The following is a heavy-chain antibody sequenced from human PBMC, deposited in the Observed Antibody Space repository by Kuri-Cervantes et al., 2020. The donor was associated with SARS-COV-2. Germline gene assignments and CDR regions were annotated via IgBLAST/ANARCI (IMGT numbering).Heavy chain of an antibody. Sequence: SVQVSCKASGGTFSSYAISWVRQAPGQGLEWMGGIIPIFGTANYAQKFQGRVTITTDESTSTAYMELSSLRSEDTAVYYCARGALYWGPRYYFDYWGQGTLGTVSS. D-gene: IGHD7-27*01. CDR1: GGTFSSYA. CDR2: IIPIFGTA. CDR3: ARGALYWGPRYYFDY. V-gene: IGHV1-69*05. J-gene: IGHJ4*02.